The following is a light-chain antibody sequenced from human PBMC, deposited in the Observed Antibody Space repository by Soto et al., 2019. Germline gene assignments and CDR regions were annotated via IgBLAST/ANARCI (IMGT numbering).Light chain of an antibody. J-gene: IGKJ1*01. CDR3: LQYSDYPRT. CDR1: QGISNQ. Sequence: DIQMTQSPSSLSASVGDRFTITCRASQGISNQLDWFQQKPGKAPKTLIYDASRLHSGVPSKFSGSGSGTDFTLTISSLQPEDFATYYCLQYSDYPRTFGQGTKVDIK. CDR2: DAS. V-gene: IGKV1-16*02.